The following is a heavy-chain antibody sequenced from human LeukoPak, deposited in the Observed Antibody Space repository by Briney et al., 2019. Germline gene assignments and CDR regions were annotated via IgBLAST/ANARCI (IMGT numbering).Heavy chain of an antibody. CDR2: IYSGGST. CDR1: GFTVSSNY. V-gene: IGHV3-66*04. D-gene: IGHD1-26*01. CDR3: ARHDIVGANPDY. J-gene: IGHJ4*02. Sequence: GGSLRLSCAASGFTVSSNYMSWVRQAPGKGLEWVSVIYSGGSTYYADSVKGRFTISRDNSKNTLYLQMNSLRAEDTAVYYCARHDIVGANPDYWGQGTLVTVSS.